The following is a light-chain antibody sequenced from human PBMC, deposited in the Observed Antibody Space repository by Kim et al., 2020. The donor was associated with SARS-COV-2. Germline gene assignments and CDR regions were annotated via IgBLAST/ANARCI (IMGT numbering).Light chain of an antibody. CDR3: LQYHDDPLT. Sequence: IQMTQSPSSLSASVGDRVTITCRPSQGISDNLDWYQQKPGKAPKLLIYAAPYFQSGVPSRFSGSGSGTDFSLTISTLQPEDFATYYCLQYHDDPLTFGQGTKVDIK. V-gene: IGKV1-6*01. CDR1: QGISDN. J-gene: IGKJ1*01. CDR2: AAP.